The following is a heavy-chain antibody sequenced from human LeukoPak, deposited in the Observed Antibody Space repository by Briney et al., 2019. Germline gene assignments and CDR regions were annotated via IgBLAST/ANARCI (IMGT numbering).Heavy chain of an antibody. Sequence: GRSLRLSCAASGFTFSSYAMHWVRQAPGRGLEWVAVISYDGSNKYYADSVKCRFTISRDNSKNTLYLQMNSLRAEDTAVYYCARENWEIYYFDYWGQGTLVTVSA. CDR3: ARENWEIYYFDY. CDR1: GFTFSSYA. D-gene: IGHD7-27*01. J-gene: IGHJ4*02. CDR2: ISYDGSNK. V-gene: IGHV3-30*04.